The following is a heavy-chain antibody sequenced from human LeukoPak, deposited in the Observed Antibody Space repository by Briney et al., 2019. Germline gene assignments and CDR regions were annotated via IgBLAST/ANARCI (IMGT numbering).Heavy chain of an antibody. J-gene: IGHJ4*02. Sequence: GRSLRLSCAASGFTFSSYGMHWVRQAPGKGLEWVAVIWYDGSNKYYADSVKGRFTISRDNSKNTLYLQMNSLRAEDTAVYYCAKGYCSSTSCYIMENWGQGTLVTVSS. CDR1: GFTFSSYG. CDR3: AKGYCSSTSCYIMEN. D-gene: IGHD2-2*02. V-gene: IGHV3-33*06. CDR2: IWYDGSNK.